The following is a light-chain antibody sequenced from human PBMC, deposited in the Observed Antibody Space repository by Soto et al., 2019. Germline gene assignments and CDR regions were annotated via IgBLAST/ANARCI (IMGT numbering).Light chain of an antibody. J-gene: IGLJ2*01. V-gene: IGLV2-8*01. Sequence: QSVLTQPPSASGSPGQSVTISCTGTSSDVGGYKYVSWYQQHPGKATKLMIFAVHKRASGVPDRFSGSKSGNTASLTVSGLQAEDEADYDCSSYGGTHKLLFGGGSKLTVL. CDR1: SSDVGGYKY. CDR3: SSYGGTHKLL. CDR2: AVH.